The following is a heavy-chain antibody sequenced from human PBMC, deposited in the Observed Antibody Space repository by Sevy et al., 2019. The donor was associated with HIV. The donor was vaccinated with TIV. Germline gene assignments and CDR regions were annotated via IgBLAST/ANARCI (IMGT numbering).Heavy chain of an antibody. CDR2: ISWNSGSI. CDR3: AKDRYYYYYYGMDV. V-gene: IGHV3-9*01. D-gene: IGHD1-26*01. J-gene: IGHJ6*02. CDR1: GFTFDDYA. Sequence: SLRLSCAASGFTFDDYAMHWVRQAPGKGLEWVSGISWNSGSIGYADSVKGRFTISRDNAKNSLYLQMNSLRAEDTALYYCAKDRYYYYYYGMDVWGQGTTVTVSS.